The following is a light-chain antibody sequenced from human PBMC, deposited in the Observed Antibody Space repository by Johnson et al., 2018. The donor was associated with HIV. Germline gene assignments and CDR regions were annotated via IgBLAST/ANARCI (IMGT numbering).Light chain of an antibody. Sequence: QSLLTQPPSVSAAPGQRVTISCSGSSSNIGNNYVSWYQQLPGTAPKLLIYENNKRPSGIPDRFSGSKSGTSATLGITGLQTGDEADYYCGTWDSSLSAVYVFGTGTKVTVL. CDR1: SSNIGNNY. CDR3: GTWDSSLSAVYV. V-gene: IGLV1-51*02. CDR2: ENN. J-gene: IGLJ1*01.